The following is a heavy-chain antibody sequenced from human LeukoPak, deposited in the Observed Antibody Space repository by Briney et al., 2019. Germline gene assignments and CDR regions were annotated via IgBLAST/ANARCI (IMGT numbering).Heavy chain of an antibody. CDR1: GFTFSSYW. CDR2: IKQDGSEK. D-gene: IGHD5-24*01. V-gene: IGHV3-7*01. CDR3: ARDSGWLQLLADFDY. Sequence: QPGESLRLSCAASGFTFSSYWMSWVRQAPGKGLEWVANIKQDGSEKYYVDSVKGRFTISRDNAKNSLYLQMNSLRAEDTAVYYCARDSGWLQLLADFDYWGQGTLVTVSS. J-gene: IGHJ4*02.